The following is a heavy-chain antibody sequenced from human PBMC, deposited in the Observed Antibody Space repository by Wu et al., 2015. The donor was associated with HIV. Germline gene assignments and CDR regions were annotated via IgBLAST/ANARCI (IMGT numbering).Heavy chain of an antibody. CDR3: ARVIHRRIPAAGTDYYYYGMDV. Sequence: QVQLVQSGAEVKKPGASVKVSCKASGYTFTDYFIHWVRQAPGQGLEWMGWTNLNTGGTKLAPKFQGRVTMTRDTSISTAYIELSSLRSEDTALYYCARVIHRRIPAAGTDYYYYGMDVWGQGTTVTVSS. CDR2: TNLNTGGT. D-gene: IGHD6-13*01. CDR1: GYTFTDYF. V-gene: IGHV1-2*02. J-gene: IGHJ6*02.